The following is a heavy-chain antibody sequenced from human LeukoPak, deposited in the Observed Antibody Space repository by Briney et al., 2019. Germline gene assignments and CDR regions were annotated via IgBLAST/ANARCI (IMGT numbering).Heavy chain of an antibody. Sequence: GGSLRLSCAASGITVSSYAMTWVRQAPGKGLERVSSISGSGGRTLYADSVKGRFTISRDNFKNTLYLQMNSLRAEDTAVYHCAKDPNGDYIGAFDMWGQGTMVTVSS. CDR3: AKDPNGDYIGAFDM. D-gene: IGHD4-17*01. CDR1: GITVSSYA. CDR2: ISGSGGRT. V-gene: IGHV3-23*01. J-gene: IGHJ3*02.